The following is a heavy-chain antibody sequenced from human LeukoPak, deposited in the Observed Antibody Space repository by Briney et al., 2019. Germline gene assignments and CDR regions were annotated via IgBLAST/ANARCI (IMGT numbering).Heavy chain of an antibody. D-gene: IGHD1-14*01. CDR2: INSDASMT. CDR1: GFAFGTYW. Sequence: AGSLKLSCVASGFAFGTYWMHWVRQAPGKGLVWVSRINSDASMTNYADSVKGRFTISRDNAKKTLYPQMNSLRVEDTALYYCVRDPDGGFDYWGQGTVVDVSS. V-gene: IGHV3-74*01. J-gene: IGHJ4*02. CDR3: VRDPDGGFDY.